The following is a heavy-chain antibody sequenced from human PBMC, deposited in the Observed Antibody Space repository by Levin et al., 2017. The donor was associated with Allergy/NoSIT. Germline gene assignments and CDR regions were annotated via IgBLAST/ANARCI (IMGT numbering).Heavy chain of an antibody. CDR1: GFTFSSYW. J-gene: IGHJ4*02. D-gene: IGHD3-22*01. Sequence: ASVKVSCAASGFTFSSYWMHWVRQAPGKGLVWVSRINSDGSSTSYADSVKGRFTISRDNAKNTLYLQMNSLRAEDTAVYYCAREGGYYDSSGYSKPLDYWGQGTLVTVSS. CDR3: AREGGYYDSSGYSKPLDY. V-gene: IGHV3-74*01. CDR2: INSDGSST.